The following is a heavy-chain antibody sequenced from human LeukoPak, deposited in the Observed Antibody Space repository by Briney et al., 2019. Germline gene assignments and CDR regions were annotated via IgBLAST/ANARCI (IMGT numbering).Heavy chain of an antibody. V-gene: IGHV1-2*02. CDR3: ARVARDGSGSYFDY. J-gene: IGHJ4*02. Sequence: ASVKVSCKASGYTFTGYFMHWVRQAPGQGLEWMGWINPNSGGTNYAQKFQGRVTITADESTSTAYMELSSLRSEDTAVYYCARVARDGSGSYFDYWGQGTLVTVSS. CDR1: GYTFTGYF. D-gene: IGHD3-10*01. CDR2: INPNSGGT.